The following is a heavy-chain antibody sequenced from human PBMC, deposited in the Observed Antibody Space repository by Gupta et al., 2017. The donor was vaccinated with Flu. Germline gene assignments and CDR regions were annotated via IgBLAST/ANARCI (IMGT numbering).Heavy chain of an antibody. V-gene: IGHV3-21*01. CDR1: GFTFRNYS. D-gene: IGHD3-9*01. Sequence: EVQLVESGGGLVKPGGSVRLSCTFSGFTFRNYSMNWVRQDPGKGLEWVSCISSSSSYIHSADSVKGRFTISRDNAKRSLYLQMNSLRAEDTAVYYCARDDWDLTGYFSHWGQGTLVTVSS. CDR2: ISSSSSYI. J-gene: IGHJ4*02. CDR3: ARDDWDLTGYFSH.